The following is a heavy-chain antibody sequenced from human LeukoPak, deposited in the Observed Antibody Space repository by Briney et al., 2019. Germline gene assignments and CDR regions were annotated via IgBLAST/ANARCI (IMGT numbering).Heavy chain of an antibody. V-gene: IGHV4-39*01. D-gene: IGHD4-17*01. CDR3: ATPVDYGDYWYFDL. CDR2: IYYSGRT. J-gene: IGHJ2*01. CDR1: GGSISSSSYY. Sequence: SETLSLTCTVSGGSISSSSYYWGWIRQPPGKGLQWNGSIYYSGRTYYNPSLKSRVTISVDTSKNQFSLKLSSVTAADTAVYYCATPVDYGDYWYFDLWGRGTLVTVSS.